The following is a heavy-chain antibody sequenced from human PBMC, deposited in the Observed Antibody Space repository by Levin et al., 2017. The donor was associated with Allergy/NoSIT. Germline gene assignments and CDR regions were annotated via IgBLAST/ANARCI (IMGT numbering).Heavy chain of an antibody. CDR2: IYTSGST. CDR3: ARDRGGREADFDY. J-gene: IGHJ4*02. V-gene: IGHV4-4*07. Sequence: GSLRLSCTVSGGSISSYYWSWIRQPAGKGLEWIGRIYTSGSTNYNPSLKSRVTMSVDTSKNQFSLKLSSVTAADTAVYYCARDRGGREADFDYWGQGTLVTVSS. CDR1: GGSISSYY. D-gene: IGHD2-15*01.